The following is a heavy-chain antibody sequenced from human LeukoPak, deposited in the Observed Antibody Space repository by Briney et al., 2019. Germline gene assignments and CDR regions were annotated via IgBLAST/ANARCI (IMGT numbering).Heavy chain of an antibody. Sequence: GRSLRLSCAASGFTFSSYGMHWVRQAPGKGLEWVAVISYDGSNKYYADSVKGRFTISRDNSKNTLYLQMNSLRAEDTAVYYCARVLDYYDSSGHLPSDYWGQGTLVTVSS. CDR2: ISYDGSNK. D-gene: IGHD3-22*01. J-gene: IGHJ4*02. CDR1: GFTFSSYG. CDR3: ARVLDYYDSSGHLPSDY. V-gene: IGHV3-30*03.